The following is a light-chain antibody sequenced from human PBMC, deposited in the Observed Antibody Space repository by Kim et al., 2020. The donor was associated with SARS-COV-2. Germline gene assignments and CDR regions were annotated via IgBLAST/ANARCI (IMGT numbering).Light chain of an antibody. CDR3: GTWDSSLSGGV. CDR2: DIN. V-gene: IGLV1-51*01. Sequence: QKVTISCSGSTSNVGTNDVSWYQQSPGKAPKLLIYDINERPSGIPYRFSASTSGTSANLGITGLQSGDEAVYYCGTWDSSLSGGVFGGGTQLTVL. CDR1: TSNVGTND. J-gene: IGLJ2*01.